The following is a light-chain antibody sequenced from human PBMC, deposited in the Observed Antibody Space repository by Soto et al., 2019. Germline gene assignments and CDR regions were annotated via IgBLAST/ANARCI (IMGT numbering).Light chain of an antibody. CDR2: DVS. CDR1: SSDIGGYNY. J-gene: IGLJ2*01. V-gene: IGLV2-14*01. Sequence: QSALTQPASVSGSPGQSITISCTGTSSDIGGYNYVSWYQQHPGKPPKLMIYDVSNRPSGVSDRFSGSKSGNTASLTISGLQAEDEADYYCSSQAVSSTLVFGGGTKLTVL. CDR3: SSQAVSSTLV.